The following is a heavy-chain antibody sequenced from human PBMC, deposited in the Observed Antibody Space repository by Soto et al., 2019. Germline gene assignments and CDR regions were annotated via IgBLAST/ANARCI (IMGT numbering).Heavy chain of an antibody. J-gene: IGHJ4*02. Sequence: QVQLVQSGAEVKKPGASVKVSCKASGYTFTNYYIHWVRQAPGQGLEWMGMINPSGGSTSYTRRFQGRVTLTRDTSTSTVYMELSSLRSEDTADYYCARQSQSSGWSWFDYWGQGTMVTVSS. D-gene: IGHD6-19*01. V-gene: IGHV1-46*01. CDR3: ARQSQSSGWSWFDY. CDR1: GYTFTNYY. CDR2: INPSGGST.